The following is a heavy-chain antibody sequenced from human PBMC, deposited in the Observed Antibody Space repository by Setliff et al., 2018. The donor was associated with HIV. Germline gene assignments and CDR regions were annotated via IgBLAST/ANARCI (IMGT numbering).Heavy chain of an antibody. J-gene: IGHJ3*02. V-gene: IGHV4-38-2*02. CDR2: INHSGST. CDR1: GDFFSSGYY. D-gene: IGHD5-12*01. CDR3: ARGKSGSYDAYDM. Sequence: SETLSLTCTVSGDFFSSGYYWSWIRQPPGKGLEWIGEINHSGSTNYNPSLKSRVSMSVDTSTNQVSLQLSSVTAADTAVYYCARGKSGSYDAYDMWGQGTMVTVSS.